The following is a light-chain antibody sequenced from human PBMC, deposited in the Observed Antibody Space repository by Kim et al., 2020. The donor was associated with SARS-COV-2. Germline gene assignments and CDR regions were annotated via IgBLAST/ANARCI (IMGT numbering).Light chain of an antibody. J-gene: IGKJ1*01. Sequence: APGETATLTCWANQTINNKLVWYQQKPGQAPRLLIYSATTRATGVPARFIGSGSETDFTLTISSLQSEDFAVYYCQQSNDWPPLTFGQGTKVDIK. CDR1: QTINNK. CDR2: SAT. CDR3: QQSNDWPPLT. V-gene: IGKV3-15*01.